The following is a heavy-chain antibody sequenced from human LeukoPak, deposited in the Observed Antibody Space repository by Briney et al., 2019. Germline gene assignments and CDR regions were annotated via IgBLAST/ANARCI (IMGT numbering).Heavy chain of an antibody. CDR3: AKPGNPYYYYYYMDV. J-gene: IGHJ6*03. Sequence: GGSLRLSCAASGFTFSSYWMHWVRQAPGKGLVWVSRINSDGRSTSYADSVKGRFTISRDNAKNTLYVQMNSLRAEHTAVYYCAKPGNPYYYYYYMDVWGKGTTVTVSS. CDR2: INSDGRST. V-gene: IGHV3-74*01. D-gene: IGHD1-14*01. CDR1: GFTFSSYW.